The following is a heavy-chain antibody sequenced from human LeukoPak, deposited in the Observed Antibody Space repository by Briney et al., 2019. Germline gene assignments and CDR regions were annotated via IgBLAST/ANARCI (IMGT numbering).Heavy chain of an antibody. CDR1: GYTFTDYY. CDR2: INPHSGGT. V-gene: IGHV1-2*02. Sequence: ASVKVSCKASGYTFTDYYIHWVRQAPGQGLEWMGYINPHSGGTSSPQKFQGRVTMTTDASISTAYMELSRLTSDDTAVYYCAREGNGLLSKDLDYWGQGTLVTVSS. D-gene: IGHD2-15*01. J-gene: IGHJ4*02. CDR3: AREGNGLLSKDLDY.